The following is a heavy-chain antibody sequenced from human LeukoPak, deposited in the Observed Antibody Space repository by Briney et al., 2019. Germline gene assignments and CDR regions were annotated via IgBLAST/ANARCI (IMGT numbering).Heavy chain of an antibody. D-gene: IGHD3-3*01. CDR3: ARYDSRGSGSTQLEY. CDR2: IFRGGST. Sequence: SETLSLTCAVSGYSISIAYYWGRIRQPPGKGLEWIGRIFRGGSTSYNPSLMSRLTMSMDTSKNQLSLQLTSVTAADTAVYYCARYDSRGSGSTQLEYWGQGILVTISS. V-gene: IGHV4-38-2*01. CDR1: GYSISIAYY. J-gene: IGHJ4*02.